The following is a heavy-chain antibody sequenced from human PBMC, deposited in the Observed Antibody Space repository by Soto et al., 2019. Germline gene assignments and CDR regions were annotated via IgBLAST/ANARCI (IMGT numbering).Heavy chain of an antibody. Sequence: VGSLRLSCSASGFTFSSYAMHWVRQAPGKGLEYVSAISSNGGSTYYADSVKGRFTISRDNSKNTLYLQMSSLRAEDTAVYYCVKGYSSSWYGWFDPWGQGTLVTVSS. CDR1: GFTFSSYA. CDR3: VKGYSSSWYGWFDP. V-gene: IGHV3-64D*06. J-gene: IGHJ5*02. D-gene: IGHD6-13*01. CDR2: ISSNGGST.